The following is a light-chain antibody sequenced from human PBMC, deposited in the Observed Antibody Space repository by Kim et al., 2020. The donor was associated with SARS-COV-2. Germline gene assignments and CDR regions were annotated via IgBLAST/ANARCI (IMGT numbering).Light chain of an antibody. J-gene: IGLJ2*01. V-gene: IGLV3-1*01. CDR1: KS. Sequence: KSVSWYHQKPGQSPVLVIYQDYRRPSGIPERFSGSNSGNTATLTISGAQTLDEADYYCQAWDPYIVVFGGGTKLTVL. CDR2: QDY. CDR3: QAWDPYIVV.